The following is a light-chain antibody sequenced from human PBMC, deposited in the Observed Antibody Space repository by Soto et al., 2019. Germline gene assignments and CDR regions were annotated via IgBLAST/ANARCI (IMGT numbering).Light chain of an antibody. Sequence: EIILTQSPASLSVSPGERATLSCRASQSVNNNLAWYQQKPGQAPRLLIYGASTRATGIPGRFRGSGSGTELTLTITSLQSEDFAFYFCQQYNNLPPDTFGQGTKLEIK. V-gene: IGKV3-15*01. CDR2: GAS. CDR1: QSVNNN. J-gene: IGKJ2*01. CDR3: QQYNNLPPDT.